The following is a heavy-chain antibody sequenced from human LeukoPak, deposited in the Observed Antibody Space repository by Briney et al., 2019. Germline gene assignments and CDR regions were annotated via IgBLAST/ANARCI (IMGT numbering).Heavy chain of an antibody. CDR2: INPSGGST. Sequence: ASVNVSCKASGYTFTIYYMHWVRQAPGQGLEWMGIINPSGGSTSYAQKFQGRVTMTRDTSTSTVYMELSSLRSEDTAVYYCASIVGATHFDYWGQGTLVTVSS. CDR1: GYTFTIYY. D-gene: IGHD1-26*01. V-gene: IGHV1-46*01. J-gene: IGHJ4*02. CDR3: ASIVGATHFDY.